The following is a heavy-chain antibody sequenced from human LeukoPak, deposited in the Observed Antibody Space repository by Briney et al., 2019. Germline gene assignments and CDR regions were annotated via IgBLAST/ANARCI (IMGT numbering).Heavy chain of an antibody. CDR1: GYTFTSYG. CDR2: SSAYNGKT. CDR3: AREEGIVVVPAENPALVGFDP. J-gene: IGHJ5*02. V-gene: IGHV1-18*01. D-gene: IGHD2-2*01. Sequence: ASVKVSCKASGYTFTSYGISWVRQAPGQGLEWMGWSSAYNGKTNYAQKLQGRVTMTTDTSTSTAYMELRRLRSDDTAVYYCAREEGIVVVPAENPALVGFDPWGQGTLVTVSS.